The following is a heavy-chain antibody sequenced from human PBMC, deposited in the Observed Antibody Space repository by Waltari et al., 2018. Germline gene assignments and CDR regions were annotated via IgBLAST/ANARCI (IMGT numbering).Heavy chain of an antibody. CDR1: GGSFSGYY. CDR3: ARGVDKNWCDP. Sequence: QVQLQQWGAGLLKPSETLSLTCAVYGGSFSGYYWSWIRQPPGKGPEWSGEINHSGSTNYNPSRKSRVTISVDTSKNQLALKLSSVTAADTAVYYCARGVDKNWCDPWGQGTLVTVSS. J-gene: IGHJ5*02. CDR2: INHSGST. D-gene: IGHD5-12*01. V-gene: IGHV4-34*01.